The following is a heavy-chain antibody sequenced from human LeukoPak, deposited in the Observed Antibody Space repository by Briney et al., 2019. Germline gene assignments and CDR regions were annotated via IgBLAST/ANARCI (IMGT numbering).Heavy chain of an antibody. CDR3: ARDLLYDSSGCAFDI. CDR1: GGSISSYY. D-gene: IGHD3-22*01. J-gene: IGHJ3*02. Sequence: SETLSLTCTVSGGSISSYYWSWIRQPPGKGLEWIGYIYYSGSTNYNPSLTSRVTISVDTSKNQFSLKLSSVTAADTAVYYCARDLLYDSSGCAFDIWGQGTMVTVSS. V-gene: IGHV4-59*01. CDR2: IYYSGST.